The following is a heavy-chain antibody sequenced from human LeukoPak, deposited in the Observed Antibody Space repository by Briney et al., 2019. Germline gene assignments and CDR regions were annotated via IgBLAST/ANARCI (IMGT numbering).Heavy chain of an antibody. CDR3: AKGASALWFGEFLY. V-gene: IGHV3-30*18. Sequence: GGSLRLSCAASGFTFSSYGMHWVRQAPGKGLEWVGVISYDGSNKYYADFVKGRFTISRDNSKNTLYLQMNSLRAEDTAVYYCAKGASALWFGEFLYWGQGTLVTVSS. CDR1: GFTFSSYG. D-gene: IGHD3-10*01. J-gene: IGHJ4*02. CDR2: ISYDGSNK.